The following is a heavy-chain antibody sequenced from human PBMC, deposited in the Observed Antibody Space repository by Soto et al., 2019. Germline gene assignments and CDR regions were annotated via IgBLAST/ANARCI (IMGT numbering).Heavy chain of an antibody. CDR3: ARDSGYRGDQDFDWLLYHFDY. CDR2: IWYDGSNK. CDR1: GFTFSSYG. V-gene: IGHV3-33*01. J-gene: IGHJ4*02. D-gene: IGHD3-9*01. Sequence: GGSLRLSCAASGFTFSSYGMHWVRQAPGKGLEWVAVIWYDGSNKYYADSVKGRFTISRDNSKNTLYLQMNSLRAEDTAVYYCARDSGYRGDQDFDWLLYHFDYWGQGTLVTVSS.